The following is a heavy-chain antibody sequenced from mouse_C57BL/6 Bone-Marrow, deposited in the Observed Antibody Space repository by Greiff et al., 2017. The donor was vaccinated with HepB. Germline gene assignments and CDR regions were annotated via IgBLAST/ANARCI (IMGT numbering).Heavy chain of an antibody. D-gene: IGHD1-1*01. CDR3: STGTTGYFDV. Sequence: EVQLVESGAELVRPGASVKLSCTASGFNIKDYYMHWVKQRPEQGLEWIGWIDPENGDTEYASKFQGKATITADTSSNTAYLQLSSLTSEDTAVYYYSTGTTGYFDVWGTGTTVTVSS. CDR1: GFNIKDYY. V-gene: IGHV14-4*01. CDR2: IDPENGDT. J-gene: IGHJ1*03.